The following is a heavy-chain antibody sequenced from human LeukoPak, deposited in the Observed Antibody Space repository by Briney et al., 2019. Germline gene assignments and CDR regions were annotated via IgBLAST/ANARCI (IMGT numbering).Heavy chain of an antibody. CDR2: ISSSSSTI. CDR3: ARDQEQWLGGYFDY. D-gene: IGHD6-19*01. J-gene: IGHJ4*02. CDR1: GFTFSSYE. V-gene: IGHV3-48*01. Sequence: GGSLRLSCAASGFTFSSYEMNWVRQAPGKGLEWVSYISSSSSTIYYADSVKGRFTISRDNAKNSLYLQMNSLRAEDTAVYYCARDQEQWLGGYFDYWGQGTLVTVSS.